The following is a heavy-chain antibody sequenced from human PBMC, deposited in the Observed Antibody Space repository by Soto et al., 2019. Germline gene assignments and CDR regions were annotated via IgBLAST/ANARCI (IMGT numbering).Heavy chain of an antibody. J-gene: IGHJ4*02. CDR1: GGSISSYY. D-gene: IGHD5-18*01. Sequence: SETLSLTCTVSGGSISSYYWSWLRQPPGKGLEWIGYIYYSGSTNYNPSLKSRVTISLDTSKNQFSLKLSSVTAADTAVYYCARRYSYGYFDYWGQGTLVTVSS. V-gene: IGHV4-59*08. CDR3: ARRYSYGYFDY. CDR2: IYYSGST.